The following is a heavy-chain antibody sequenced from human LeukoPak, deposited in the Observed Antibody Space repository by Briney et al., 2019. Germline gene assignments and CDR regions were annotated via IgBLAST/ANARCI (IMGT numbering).Heavy chain of an antibody. Sequence: PGGSLRLSCAASGFIFSSYWMSWVRQAPGKGLEWVANIQQDGSEKYYVDSVKGRFTISRDNAKNPLYLQINSLRAEDTAVYYCSGGNLYWYFDLWGRGTLVTVSS. J-gene: IGHJ2*01. CDR2: IQQDGSEK. D-gene: IGHD4-23*01. CDR3: SGGNLYWYFDL. V-gene: IGHV3-7*01. CDR1: GFIFSSYW.